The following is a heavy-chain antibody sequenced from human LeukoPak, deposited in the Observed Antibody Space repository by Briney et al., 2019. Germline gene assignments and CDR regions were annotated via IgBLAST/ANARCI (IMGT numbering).Heavy chain of an antibody. CDR3: AKSRLRFSSNSPADY. V-gene: IGHV3-23*01. D-gene: IGHD4-11*01. J-gene: IGHJ4*02. CDR1: GFTFSSYA. CDR2: ISGSGGST. Sequence: PGGSLRLSCAASGFTFSSYAMSWVRQAPGKGLEWVSAISGSGGSTYYADSVKGRFTISRDNSKNTLYLQMNSLRAEDTAVHYCAKSRLRFSSNSPADYWGQGTLVTVSS.